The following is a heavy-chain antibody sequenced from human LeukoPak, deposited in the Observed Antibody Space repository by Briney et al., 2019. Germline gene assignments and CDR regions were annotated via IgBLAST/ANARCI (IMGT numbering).Heavy chain of an antibody. D-gene: IGHD3-3*01. CDR1: GGSISSYY. J-gene: IGHJ6*03. V-gene: IGHV4-59*01. CDR2: IYYSGST. Sequence: PSETLSLTCTVSGGSISSYYWSWIRQPPGKGLEWIGYIYYSGSTNYNPSLKSRVTISVDTSKNQFSLKLSSVTAADTAVYYCARVSPITVFGVDYYYCMDVWGKGTTVTVSS. CDR3: ARVSPITVFGVDYYYCMDV.